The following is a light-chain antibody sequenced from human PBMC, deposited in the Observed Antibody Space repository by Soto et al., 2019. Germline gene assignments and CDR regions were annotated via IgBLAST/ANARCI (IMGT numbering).Light chain of an antibody. CDR2: GAS. Sequence: EVVLTQSPGTLSLSPGERATLSCTSSQSVSSTYLAWYQQRPGQAPRLLIYGASTRATDIPDRISGSGSGTDFTLTVSRLEPEDVAVYYCQHYGSTPWSLGQGTKVDIK. J-gene: IGKJ1*01. V-gene: IGKV3-20*01. CDR1: QSVSSTY. CDR3: QHYGSTPWS.